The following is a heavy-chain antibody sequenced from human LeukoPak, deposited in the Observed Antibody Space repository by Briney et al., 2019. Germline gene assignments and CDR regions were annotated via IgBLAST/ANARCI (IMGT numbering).Heavy chain of an antibody. D-gene: IGHD3-3*02. J-gene: IGHJ4*02. V-gene: IGHV1-69*06. CDR2: IIPLFGRA. CDR3: ALALRFALYYSDY. CDR1: GGTFSSYA. Sequence: SVKVSCKASGGTFSSYAVTWVRQAPGQGPEWMGGIIPLFGRANYAQRLQGRLTITADKSTSTAYMELSRLTSEDTAVYYCALALRFALYYSDYWGQGTPVTVSS.